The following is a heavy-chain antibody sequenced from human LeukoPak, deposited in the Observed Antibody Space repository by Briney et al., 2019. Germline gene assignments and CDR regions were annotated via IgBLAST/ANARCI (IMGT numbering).Heavy chain of an antibody. D-gene: IGHD1-26*01. V-gene: IGHV1-46*01. CDR3: ARGGIVGAAFEYYYGMDV. CDR1: GYTFTSYY. Sequence: GASVKVSCKASGYTFTSYYMHWVRQAPGQGLEWMGIINPSGGSTSYAQKFQGRVTMTRDTSTSTVYMELSSLRSEDTAVYYCARGGIVGAAFEYYYGMDVWGQGTTVTVSS. CDR2: INPSGGST. J-gene: IGHJ6*02.